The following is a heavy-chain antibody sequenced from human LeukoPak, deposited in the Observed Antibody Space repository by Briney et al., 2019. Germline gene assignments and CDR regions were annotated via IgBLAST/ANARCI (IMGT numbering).Heavy chain of an antibody. CDR3: ARDKVYGSGSFTDY. V-gene: IGHV3-53*01. Sequence: GGSLRLSCTVSGFTVSSNSMSWVRQAPGKGLEWVSFIYSDNTHYSDSVKGRFTISRDNSKNTLYLQMNSLRAEDTAVYYCARDKVYGSGSFTDYWGQGTLVTVSS. CDR1: GFTVSSNS. CDR2: IYSDNT. J-gene: IGHJ4*02. D-gene: IGHD3-10*01.